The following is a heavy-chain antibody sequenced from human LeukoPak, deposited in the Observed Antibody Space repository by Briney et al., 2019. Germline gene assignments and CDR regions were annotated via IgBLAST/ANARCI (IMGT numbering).Heavy chain of an antibody. CDR1: GGSFSGYY. J-gene: IGHJ6*03. CDR3: ARVEEGYGSGRRENYYYYYMDV. CDR2: INHSGST. Sequence: PSETLSLTCAVYGGSFSGYYWCWNRQPPGKGLECIGEINHSGSTNYNPSLKSRVTISVDTSKDQFSLKLSSVTAADTAVYHCARVEEGYGSGRRENYYYYYMDVWGKGTTVTISS. V-gene: IGHV4-34*01. D-gene: IGHD3-10*01.